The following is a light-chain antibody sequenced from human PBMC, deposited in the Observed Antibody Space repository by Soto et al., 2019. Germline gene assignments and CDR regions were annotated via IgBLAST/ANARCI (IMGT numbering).Light chain of an antibody. J-gene: IGKJ1*01. V-gene: IGKV1-39*01. CDR3: QQTYSAPA. CDR2: AAS. CDR1: QSIGNY. Sequence: DIQMTQSPSSLSASAGDGVTITCRASQSIGNYLNWYQQKPGKAPKLLITAASSLQSGVPSRFSGSGSGTDFTLTITRLKPEDFATYYCQQTYSAPAFGQGTKVDIK.